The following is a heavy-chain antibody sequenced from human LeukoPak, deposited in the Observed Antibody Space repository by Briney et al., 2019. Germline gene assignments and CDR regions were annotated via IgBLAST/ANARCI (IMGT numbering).Heavy chain of an antibody. Sequence: ASVKVSCKASGGTFSSYAISWVRQAPGQGLEWMGWINTNTGNPTYAQGFTGRFVFSLDTSVSTAYLQISSLKAEDTAVYYCARVKSRGLNYYYGMDVWGQGTTVTVSS. D-gene: IGHD3-10*01. CDR3: ARVKSRGLNYYYGMDV. CDR1: GGTFSSYA. J-gene: IGHJ6*02. V-gene: IGHV7-4-1*02. CDR2: INTNTGNP.